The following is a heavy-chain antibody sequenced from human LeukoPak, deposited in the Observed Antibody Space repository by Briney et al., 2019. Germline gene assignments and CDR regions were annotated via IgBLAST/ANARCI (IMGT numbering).Heavy chain of an antibody. V-gene: IGHV3-30*02. D-gene: IGHD6-13*01. J-gene: IGHJ4*02. CDR2: IRSDGSNK. Sequence: QAGGSLRLSCAASGFTFSSYGMHWVRQAPGKGLHWVAFIRSDGSNKYYADSVKGRFTISRDNSKNTLYLQMNSLRAEDTALYYCASGGVWRIDYWGQGTLVTVSS. CDR1: GFTFSSYG. CDR3: ASGGVWRIDY.